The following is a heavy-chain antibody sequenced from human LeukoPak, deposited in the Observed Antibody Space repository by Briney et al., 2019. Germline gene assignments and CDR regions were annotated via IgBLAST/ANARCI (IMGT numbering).Heavy chain of an antibody. CDR1: GYTFISYA. CDR2: INAGDGNT. V-gene: IGHV1-3*01. D-gene: IGHD2-2*01. J-gene: IGHJ4*02. CDR3: ARGPLISSASSGTDY. Sequence: GASVTVSCKASGYTFISYAIHWVRQAPGQRLEWMGWINAGDGNTKYSQKFQGRVTITRDTSASTAYMELSSLRSEDTAVYYCARGPLISSASSGTDYWGQGTLVTDSS.